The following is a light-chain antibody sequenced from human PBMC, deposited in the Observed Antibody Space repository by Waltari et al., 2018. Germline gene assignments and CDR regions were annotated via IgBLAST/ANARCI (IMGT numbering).Light chain of an antibody. Sequence: QSVLTQPPSVSAAPGQKVTISCTGSTSNIANNYVSLYQHLPRTAPRLLIYHNDQRPSGIPERFSGSKSGSSAALDITGLQTGDEAHYYCGTWDSALSALVFGGGTEVTVL. CDR1: TSNIANNY. CDR2: HND. V-gene: IGLV1-51*01. CDR3: GTWDSALSALV. J-gene: IGLJ3*02.